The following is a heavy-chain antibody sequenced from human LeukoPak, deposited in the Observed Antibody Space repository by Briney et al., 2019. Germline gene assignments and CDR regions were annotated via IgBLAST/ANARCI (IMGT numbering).Heavy chain of an antibody. CDR1: GGSISTYY. V-gene: IGHV4-4*07. Sequence: SETLSLTCTVSGGSISTYYWSWLRQPAGKGLEWLGRLYTSGSTNYNPSLKSRVTMSVDTSKNQFSLKLSSVTAADTAVYYCAGSGYSSGWYKDYWGQGTLVTVSS. J-gene: IGHJ4*02. D-gene: IGHD6-19*01. CDR3: AGSGYSSGWYKDY. CDR2: LYTSGST.